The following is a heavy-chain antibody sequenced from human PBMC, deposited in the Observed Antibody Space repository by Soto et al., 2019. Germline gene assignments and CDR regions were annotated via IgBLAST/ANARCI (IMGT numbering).Heavy chain of an antibody. J-gene: IGHJ6*02. CDR1: GGSISSSSYY. CDR2: IYYSGST. Sequence: PSETLSLTCTVSGGSISSSSYYWGWIRQPPGKGLEWIGSIYYSGSTYYNPSLKSRVTISVDTSKNQFSLKLSSVTAADTAVYYCATSDILTGYDYYYYGMDVWGQGTTVTSP. V-gene: IGHV4-39*01. CDR3: ATSDILTGYDYYYYGMDV. D-gene: IGHD3-9*01.